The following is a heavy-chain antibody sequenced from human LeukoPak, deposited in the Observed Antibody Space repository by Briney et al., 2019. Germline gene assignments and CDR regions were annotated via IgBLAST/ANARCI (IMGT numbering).Heavy chain of an antibody. J-gene: IGHJ4*02. D-gene: IGHD6-13*01. Sequence: GGSLRLSCAASGFIVSHNYMTWVRRAPRKGLEWISVIYIDGTTYYADSVKGRFTISRDQANNTLYLQMNTLRDEDTAVYYCARGPRYSFYWGQGTLVSVSS. CDR1: GFIVSHNY. V-gene: IGHV3-53*01. CDR3: ARGPRYSFY. CDR2: IYIDGTT.